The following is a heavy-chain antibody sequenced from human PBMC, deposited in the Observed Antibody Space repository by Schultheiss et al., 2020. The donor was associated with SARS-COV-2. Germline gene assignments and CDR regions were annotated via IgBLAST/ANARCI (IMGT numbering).Heavy chain of an antibody. CDR3: AKGDRGYYDSTSGSGAFDI. D-gene: IGHD3-22*01. Sequence: GESLKISCAASGFTFSRYWMHWVRQAPGKGLVWVSRINSDGSSTSYADSVKGRFTISRDNAKNTLYLQMNSLRAEDTAVYYCAKGDRGYYDSTSGSGAFDIWGQGTMVTVSS. CDR2: INSDGSST. V-gene: IGHV3-74*01. J-gene: IGHJ3*02. CDR1: GFTFSRYW.